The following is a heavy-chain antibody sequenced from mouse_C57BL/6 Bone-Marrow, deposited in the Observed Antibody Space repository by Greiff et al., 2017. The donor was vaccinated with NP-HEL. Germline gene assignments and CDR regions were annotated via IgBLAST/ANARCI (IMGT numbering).Heavy chain of an antibody. CDR1: GYTFTDYY. CDR2: IYPGSGNT. V-gene: IGHV1-76*01. CDR3: ARSSITTVVAWYFDV. J-gene: IGHJ1*03. Sequence: VQLQQSGAELVRPGASVKLSCKASGYTFTDYYINWVKQRPGQGLEWIARIYPGSGNTYYNEKFKGKATLTAEKSSSTAYMQLSSLTSEDSAVYFCARSSITTVVAWYFDVWGTGTTVTVSS. D-gene: IGHD1-1*01.